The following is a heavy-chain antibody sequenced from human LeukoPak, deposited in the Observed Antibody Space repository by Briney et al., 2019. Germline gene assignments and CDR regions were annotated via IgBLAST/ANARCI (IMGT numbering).Heavy chain of an antibody. Sequence: GGSLRLSCAVSGFTFGSHGMTWVRQTPGKGLVWVAGISSSGSSIYYAGSAKGRFSISRDNSKNTLYLQMNSLRAEDTAVYYCARTFAVWFGELSLCSFDYWGRGTLVTVAS. D-gene: IGHD3-10*01. CDR1: GFTFGSHG. V-gene: IGHV3-23*05. CDR3: ARTFAVWFGELSLCSFDY. CDR2: ISSSGSSI. J-gene: IGHJ4*02.